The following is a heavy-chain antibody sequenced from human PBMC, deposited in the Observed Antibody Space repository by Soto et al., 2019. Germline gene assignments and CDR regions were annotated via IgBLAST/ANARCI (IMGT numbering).Heavy chain of an antibody. J-gene: IGHJ6*02. CDR3: ARGRPAGSFYVVDM. CDR2: IFSSGTT. D-gene: IGHD6-13*01. CDR1: GGSFNGYS. V-gene: IGHV4-59*01. Sequence: QVQLRESGPGLVKPSETLSLTCTVSGGSFNGYSWNWIRQPPGKGLESIGYIFSSGTTKYNPSLKSRLIISIDMPKRQFSLKLTSVTADDTAVYYCARGRPAGSFYVVDMWGQGTTVTVSS.